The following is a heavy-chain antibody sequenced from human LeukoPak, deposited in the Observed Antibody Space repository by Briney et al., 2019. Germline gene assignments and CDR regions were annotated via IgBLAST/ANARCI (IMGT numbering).Heavy chain of an antibody. Sequence: PGGSLRLSCAASGFDFSSYVMHWVRQAPGKGLEWVAVISHDGSNRYYADSVKGRFTISRDNSVNTLDLQMNSLGGEDTAMYYCVRDISGEKSFDYWGQGTPVTVSS. V-gene: IGHV3-30*04. CDR1: GFDFSSYV. J-gene: IGHJ4*02. CDR2: ISHDGSNR. D-gene: IGHD3-10*01. CDR3: VRDISGEKSFDY.